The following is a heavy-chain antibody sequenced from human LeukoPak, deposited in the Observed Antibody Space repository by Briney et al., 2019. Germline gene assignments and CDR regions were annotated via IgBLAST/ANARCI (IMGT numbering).Heavy chain of an antibody. V-gene: IGHV1-69*04. CDR3: AREISSSSWSVGWFDP. D-gene: IGHD6-13*01. CDR2: IIPIRGIA. J-gene: IGHJ5*02. CDR1: GGTFSSYT. Sequence: ASVKVSCKASGGTFSSYTISWVRQAPGQGLEWMGRIIPIRGIANYAQKFEGRVTITADKSTSTAYMELSRLRSEDTAVYYCAREISSSSWSVGWFDPWGQGTLVTVSP.